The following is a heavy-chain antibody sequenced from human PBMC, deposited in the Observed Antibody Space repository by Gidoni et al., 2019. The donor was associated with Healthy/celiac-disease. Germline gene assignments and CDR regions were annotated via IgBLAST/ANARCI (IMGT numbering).Heavy chain of an antibody. D-gene: IGHD3-22*01. V-gene: IGHV3-23*01. Sequence: EVQLLESVGGLVQPGGSLRLSCAASGFTFRSYAMTWVRQAPGKGLEWVAAISGSGRSTYYAGSVRGRFTISRDNSKNTLYLQRNSLRAEDTAVYYCVSYYYDSSGYFGAFDIWGQGTMVTVSS. J-gene: IGHJ3*02. CDR1: GFTFRSYA. CDR3: VSYYYDSSGYFGAFDI. CDR2: ISGSGRST.